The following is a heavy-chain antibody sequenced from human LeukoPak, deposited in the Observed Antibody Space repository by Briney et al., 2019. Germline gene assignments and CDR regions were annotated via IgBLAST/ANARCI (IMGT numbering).Heavy chain of an antibody. CDR2: IDSSGGYI. Sequence: GGSLRLSCAASGFTLSSYSMNWVRPAPGKALEWVASIDSSGGYIYYADSVKGRFTISRDNAKNSLYLQMNSLRAEDTAVYYCARGGRTGTTRVVNYYYGMDVWGQGTTVTVSS. D-gene: IGHD1-7*01. CDR3: ARGGRTGTTRVVNYYYGMDV. J-gene: IGHJ6*02. CDR1: GFTLSSYS. V-gene: IGHV3-21*01.